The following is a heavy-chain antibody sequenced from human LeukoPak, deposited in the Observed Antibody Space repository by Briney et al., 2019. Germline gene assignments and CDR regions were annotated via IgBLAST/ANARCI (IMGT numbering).Heavy chain of an antibody. CDR1: GYTFTGYY. J-gene: IGHJ4*02. D-gene: IGHD5-18*01. CDR2: INPNSGGT. V-gene: IGHV1-2*02. Sequence: ASVKVSCKASGYTFTGYYMHWVRQAPGQGLEWMGWINPNSGGTNYAQKFQGRVTMTRDTSISTAYMELSRLRSDDTAVYYCARGLGYSYAQRYYSDYWGQGTLVTVSS. CDR3: ARGLGYSYAQRYYSDY.